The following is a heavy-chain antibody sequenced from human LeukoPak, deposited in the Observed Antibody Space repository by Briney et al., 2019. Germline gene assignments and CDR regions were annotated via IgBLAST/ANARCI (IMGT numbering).Heavy chain of an antibody. D-gene: IGHD6-19*01. Sequence: GGSLRLSCAASGFTVSNNYMSWVRQAPGKGLEWVSIIYSGGTTYYADSVKGRFTISRDNSKNTLYLQMNSLRAEDTAVYYCARSLAGMCSSGWDYWGQGTLVTVSS. CDR1: GFTVSNNY. J-gene: IGHJ4*02. CDR2: IYSGGTT. CDR3: ARSLAGMCSSGWDY. V-gene: IGHV3-53*01.